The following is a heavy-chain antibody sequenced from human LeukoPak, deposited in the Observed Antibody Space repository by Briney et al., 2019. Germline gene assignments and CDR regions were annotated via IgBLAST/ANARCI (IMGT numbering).Heavy chain of an antibody. CDR1: GFTFGDYA. Sequence: GGSLRLSCTASGFTFGDYAMSWARQAPGKGLEWVGFIRSKAYGGTTEYAASVKGRFTISRDDSKSIAYLQMNSLKTEDTAVYYCTRVISGWPFDYWGQGTLVTVSS. CDR3: TRVISGWPFDY. J-gene: IGHJ4*02. CDR2: IRSKAYGGTT. D-gene: IGHD6-19*01. V-gene: IGHV3-49*04.